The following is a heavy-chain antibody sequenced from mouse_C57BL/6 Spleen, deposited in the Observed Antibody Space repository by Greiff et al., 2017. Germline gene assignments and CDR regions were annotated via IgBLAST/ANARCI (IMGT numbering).Heavy chain of an antibody. CDR3: ARDGDYGEDYAMDY. J-gene: IGHJ4*01. Sequence: VQLQQSGPELVKPGASVKISCKASGYSFTDYNMNWVKQSNGKSLEWIGVINPNYGTTSYNQKFKGNATLTVDQSSSTAYMQLNSLTSKDSAFYYCARDGDYGEDYAMDYWGQGTSVTVSS. CDR1: GYSFTDYN. D-gene: IGHD2-13*01. V-gene: IGHV1-39*01. CDR2: INPNYGTT.